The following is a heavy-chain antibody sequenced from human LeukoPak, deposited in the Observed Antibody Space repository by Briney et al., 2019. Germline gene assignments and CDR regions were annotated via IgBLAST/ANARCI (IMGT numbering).Heavy chain of an antibody. J-gene: IGHJ6*02. CDR1: GFTFSSYG. V-gene: IGHV3-33*01. CDR3: ARGPPLSDFWSGYRYYYYGMDV. D-gene: IGHD3-3*01. Sequence: PGGSLRLSCAASGFTFSSYGMHWVRQAPGKGLEWVAVIWYDGSNKYYADSVKGRFTISRDNSKNTLYLQMNSLRAEDTAVYYCARGPPLSDFWSGYRYYYYGMDVWGQGTTVTVSS. CDR2: IWYDGSNK.